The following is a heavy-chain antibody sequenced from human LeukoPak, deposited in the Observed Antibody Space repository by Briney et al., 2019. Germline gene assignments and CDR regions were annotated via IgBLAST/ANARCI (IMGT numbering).Heavy chain of an antibody. J-gene: IGHJ4*02. CDR1: GFTFSSDW. CDR3: ARHVGISF. D-gene: IGHD7-27*01. CDR2: IREDGTEK. Sequence: PGGSLRLSCAVSGFTFSSDWMIWVRQAPGKGLEWVANIREDGTEKNYVDSVKGRFTISRDNAKNSLFLQMSNLRDDDTAIYYCARHVGISFWGQGTLVTVS. V-gene: IGHV3-7*01.